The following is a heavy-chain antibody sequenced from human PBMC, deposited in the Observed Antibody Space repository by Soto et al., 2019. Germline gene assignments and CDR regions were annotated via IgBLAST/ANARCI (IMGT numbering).Heavy chain of an antibody. J-gene: IGHJ4*02. CDR1: GFTFSSYS. CDR3: ACASYYYAGSADHGY. D-gene: IGHD3-22*01. V-gene: IGHV3-21*01. Sequence: EVQLVESGGGLVKPGGSLRLSCAASGFTFSSYSMNWVRQAPGKGLEWVASISSSSSYIYYADSVKGRFTISRDNAKNAPYLQMNRLRAEDTAVYYCACASYYYAGSADHGYWGQGTLVTVSS. CDR2: ISSSSSYI.